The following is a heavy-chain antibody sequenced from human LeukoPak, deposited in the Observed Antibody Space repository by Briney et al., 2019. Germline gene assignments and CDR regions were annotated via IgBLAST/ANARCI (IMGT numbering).Heavy chain of an antibody. V-gene: IGHV3-33*01. CDR2: IWYDGSNK. Sequence: PGGSLRLSCAASGFTFSSYGMHWVRQAPGKGLEWVAVIWYDGSNKYYADSVKGRFTISRDNSKNTLYLRMNSLRAEDTAVYYCARDPQRFTMIVVVTPDYWGQGTLVTVSS. D-gene: IGHD3-22*01. J-gene: IGHJ4*02. CDR1: GFTFSSYG. CDR3: ARDPQRFTMIVVVTPDY.